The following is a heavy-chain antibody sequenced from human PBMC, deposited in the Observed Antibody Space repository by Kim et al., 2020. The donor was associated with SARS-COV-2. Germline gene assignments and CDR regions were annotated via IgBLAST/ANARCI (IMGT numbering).Heavy chain of an antibody. J-gene: IGHJ4*02. D-gene: IGHD2-8*01. CDR3: ARDRSTRLGLDY. Sequence: NYAQKFQGRVTITADESTSTAYMELSSLRSEDTAVYYCARDRSTRLGLDYWGQGTLVTVSS. V-gene: IGHV1-69*01.